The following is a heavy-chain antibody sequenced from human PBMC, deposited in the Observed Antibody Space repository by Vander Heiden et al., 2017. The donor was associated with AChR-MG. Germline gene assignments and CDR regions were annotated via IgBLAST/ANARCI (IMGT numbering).Heavy chain of an antibody. V-gene: IGHV1-69*01. CDR1: GRPFSSYA. D-gene: IGHD7-27*01. Sequence: QVQLVQSGAEVKKPGSSVKVSCTASGRPFSSYAISWVRQAPGQGLEWMGGIIPIFGTANYAQKFQGRVTITADESTSTAYMELSSLRSEDTAVYYCARGSLGRNAFDIWGQGTMVTVSS. CDR2: IIPIFGTA. CDR3: ARGSLGRNAFDI. J-gene: IGHJ3*02.